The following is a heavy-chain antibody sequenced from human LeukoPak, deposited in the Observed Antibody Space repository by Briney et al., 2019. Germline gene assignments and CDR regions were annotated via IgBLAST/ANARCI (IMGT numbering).Heavy chain of an antibody. CDR1: GFTFSSYW. V-gene: IGHV3-74*01. CDR3: ARVGSTDSPHAFDI. Sequence: GGSLRLSCAASGFTFSSYWMDWVRQVPGKGLVWVSGINSDGRMTRYAESVKGRFTISRDNAKNTLYLQMSSLRAEDTAVYYCARVGSTDSPHAFDIWGQRTTVTVSS. D-gene: IGHD3-22*01. J-gene: IGHJ3*02. CDR2: INSDGRMT.